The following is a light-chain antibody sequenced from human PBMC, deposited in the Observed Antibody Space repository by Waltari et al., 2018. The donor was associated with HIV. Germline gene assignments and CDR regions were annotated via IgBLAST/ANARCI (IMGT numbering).Light chain of an antibody. Sequence: EIVMTQSPATLSVSPGQRATVSCWASQSISSNLAWYQQRPGQAPRLLVHDASTRVAGIPARFSASGFATEFTLTISSLQSEDFAVYYCQQYNDWLSWTFGQGTKVEMK. J-gene: IGKJ1*01. CDR1: QSISSN. CDR2: DAS. V-gene: IGKV3-15*01. CDR3: QQYNDWLSWT.